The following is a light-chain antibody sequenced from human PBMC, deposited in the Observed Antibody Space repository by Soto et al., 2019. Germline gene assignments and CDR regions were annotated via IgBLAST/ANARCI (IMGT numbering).Light chain of an antibody. J-gene: IGKJ4*01. Sequence: DIVMTQSPDSLAVSLGERATINCKSSQSVLYSSNNKNYLAWYQQKPGQPPKLLIYWASTRESGVHDRFSGSGSGTDFTLTIRSLQAEDVAVYYCKQYYSTPPLVGGGTKVDI. V-gene: IGKV4-1*01. CDR2: WAS. CDR1: QSVLYSSNNKNY. CDR3: KQYYSTPPL.